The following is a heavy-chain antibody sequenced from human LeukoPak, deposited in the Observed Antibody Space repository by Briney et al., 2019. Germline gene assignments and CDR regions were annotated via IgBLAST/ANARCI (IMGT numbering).Heavy chain of an antibody. CDR1: GGSSSGYY. V-gene: IGHV4-34*01. CDR2: INHSGST. CDR3: AGDVNSGQTS. Sequence: SETLSLTCAVYGGSSSGYYWSWIRQPPGKGVEWIGEINHSGSTNYNPSLKSPVSISVDTSKNQFSLKLSSVTAAHTAVYYCAGDVNSGQTSWGQGTLVTVSS. D-gene: IGHD5-12*01. J-gene: IGHJ5*02.